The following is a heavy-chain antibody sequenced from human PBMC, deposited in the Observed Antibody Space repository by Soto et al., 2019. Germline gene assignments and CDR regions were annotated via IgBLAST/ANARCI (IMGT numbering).Heavy chain of an antibody. CDR3: AARNVVVVAATPRFDP. J-gene: IGHJ5*02. Sequence: QVQLQESGPGLVKPSQTLSLTCTVSGGSISSGDYYWSWIRQPPGKGLEWIGYIYYSGSTYYNPSLKSRVTIAVDTSKNQFSMKLSSVTAADTAVYYCAARNVVVVAATPRFDPWGQGTLVTVSS. V-gene: IGHV4-30-4*01. CDR1: GGSISSGDYY. CDR2: IYYSGST. D-gene: IGHD2-15*01.